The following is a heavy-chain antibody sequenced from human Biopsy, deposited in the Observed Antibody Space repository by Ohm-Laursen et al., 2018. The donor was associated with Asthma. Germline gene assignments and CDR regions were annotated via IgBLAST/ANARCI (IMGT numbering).Heavy chain of an antibody. Sequence: SDTLSLTWSVSGGSFRDYSWGWIRQPPGKGLEWIGEITHSGRSNYSPSLKSRVTVSIDTSKRQFSLRPHSVTAADTAVYYCVRFFAGAVYHNYVMDVWGQGTTVTVSS. CDR3: VRFFAGAVYHNYVMDV. V-gene: IGHV4-34*01. CDR1: GGSFRDYS. D-gene: IGHD3-3*01. CDR2: ITHSGRS. J-gene: IGHJ6*02.